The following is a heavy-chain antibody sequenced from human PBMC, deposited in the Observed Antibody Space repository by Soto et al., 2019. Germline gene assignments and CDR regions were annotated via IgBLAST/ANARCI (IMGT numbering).Heavy chain of an antibody. CDR3: ARVTPMTTFDY. CDR2: IYYSGTT. J-gene: IGHJ4*02. Sequence: PSETLSLTCTVSNGSVSSGGHYWSWVRQPPGKGLEWIGYIYYSGTTNYNPSLKSRVTMSVDKPKNQFSLKLRSVTAADTAVYYCARVTPMTTFDYWGQGTLVTVSS. V-gene: IGHV4-61*08. CDR1: NGSVSSGGHY. D-gene: IGHD1-1*01.